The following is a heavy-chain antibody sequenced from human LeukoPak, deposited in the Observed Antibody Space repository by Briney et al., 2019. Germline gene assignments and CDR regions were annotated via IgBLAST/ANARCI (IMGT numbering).Heavy chain of an antibody. CDR2: ICYSGST. V-gene: IGHV4-39*01. CDR1: GGSISSSSYY. D-gene: IGHD5-18*01. Sequence: SETLSFTCTVSGGSISSSSYYWGWIRQPPGKGLEWIGSICYSGSTYYNPSLKSRVTISVDTSKNQFSLKLSSVTAADTAVYYCARSRGGYSYGSKFDYWGQGTLVTVSS. CDR3: ARSRGGYSYGSKFDY. J-gene: IGHJ4*02.